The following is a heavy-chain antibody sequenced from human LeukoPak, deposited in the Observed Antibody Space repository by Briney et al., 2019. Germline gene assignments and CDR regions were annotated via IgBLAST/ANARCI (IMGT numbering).Heavy chain of an antibody. V-gene: IGHV1-8*02. CDR2: MNPNSGNT. Sequence: AASVKVSCKASGYTFTSYGISWVRQVPGQGLEWMGWMNPNSGNTGYAQKFQGRVTMTRNTSISTAYMELSSLRSEDTAVYYCARGGSLYDDFWSGYYYYYYGMDVWGQGTTVTVSS. CDR1: GYTFTSYG. CDR3: ARGGSLYDDFWSGYYYYYYGMDV. J-gene: IGHJ6*02. D-gene: IGHD3-3*01.